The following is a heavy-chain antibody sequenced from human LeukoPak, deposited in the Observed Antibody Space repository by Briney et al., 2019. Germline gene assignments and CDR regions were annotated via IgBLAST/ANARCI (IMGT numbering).Heavy chain of an antibody. V-gene: IGHV4-34*01. D-gene: IGHD6-19*01. J-gene: IGHJ4*02. CDR2: INHSGST. CDR3: ARGTKGYSSGWYPINYYFDY. Sequence: SETRSLTCAVYGGSFSGYYWSWIRQPPGKGLEWIGEINHSGSTNYSPSLKSRVTISVDTSKNQFSLKLSSVTAADTAVYYCARGTKGYSSGWYPINYYFDYWGQGTLVTVSS. CDR1: GGSFSGYY.